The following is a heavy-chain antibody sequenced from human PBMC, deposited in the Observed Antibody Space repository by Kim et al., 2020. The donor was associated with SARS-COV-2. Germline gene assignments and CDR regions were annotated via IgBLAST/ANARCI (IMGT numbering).Heavy chain of an antibody. CDR3: ARGFTRRPYYDILTGRDNWFDP. D-gene: IGHD3-9*01. CDR2: INHSGST. Sequence: SETLSLTCAVYGGSFSGYYWSWIRQPPGKGLEWIGEINHSGSTNYNPSLKSRVTISVDTSKNQFSLKLSSVTAADTAVYYCARGFTRRPYYDILTGRDNWFDPWGQGTLVTVSS. J-gene: IGHJ5*02. CDR1: GGSFSGYY. V-gene: IGHV4-34*01.